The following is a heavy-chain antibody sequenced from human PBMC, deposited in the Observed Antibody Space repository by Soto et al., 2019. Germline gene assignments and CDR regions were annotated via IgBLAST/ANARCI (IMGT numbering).Heavy chain of an antibody. V-gene: IGHV4-59*01. CDR1: GGSISSYY. D-gene: IGHD3-10*01. CDR2: IYYSGST. CDR3: ARGDPLLWFGEKVSYGMDV. J-gene: IGHJ6*02. Sequence: QVQLQESGPGLVKPSETLSLTCTVSGGSISSYYWSWIRQPPRKGLEWIGYIYYSGSTNYNPSLTSRVTISVDTSKNQFSLKLSSVTAADTAVYYCARGDPLLWFGEKVSYGMDVWGQGTTVTVSS.